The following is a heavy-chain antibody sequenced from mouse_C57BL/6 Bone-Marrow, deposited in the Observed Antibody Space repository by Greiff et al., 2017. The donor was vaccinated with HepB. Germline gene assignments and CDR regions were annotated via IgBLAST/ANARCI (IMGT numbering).Heavy chain of an antibody. CDR1: GYAFSSYW. V-gene: IGHV1-80*01. Sequence: QVQLKQSGAELVKPGASVKISCKASGYAFSSYWMNWVKQRPGKGLEWIGQIYPGDGDTNYNGKFKGKATLTADKSSSTAYMQLSSLTSEDSAVYFCARGDYYRGFAYWGQGTLVTVSA. D-gene: IGHD2-1*01. CDR3: ARGDYYRGFAY. CDR2: IYPGDGDT. J-gene: IGHJ3*01.